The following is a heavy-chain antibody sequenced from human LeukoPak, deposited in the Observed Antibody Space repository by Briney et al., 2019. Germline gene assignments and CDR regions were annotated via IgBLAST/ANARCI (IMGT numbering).Heavy chain of an antibody. CDR3: ARGRIAAAGTGNWFDP. V-gene: IGHV4-34*01. J-gene: IGHJ5*02. CDR2: INRSGST. Sequence: SETLSLTCAVYGGSFSGYYWSWIRQPPGKGLEWIGEINRSGSTNYNPSLKSRVTISVDTSKNQFSLKLSSVTAADTAVYYCARGRIAAAGTGNWFDPWGQGTLVTVSS. CDR1: GGSFSGYY. D-gene: IGHD6-13*01.